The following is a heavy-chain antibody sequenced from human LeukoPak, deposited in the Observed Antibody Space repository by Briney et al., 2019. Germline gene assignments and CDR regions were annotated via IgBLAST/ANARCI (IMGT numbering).Heavy chain of an antibody. V-gene: IGHV1-18*01. J-gene: IGHJ3*02. D-gene: IGHD3-9*01. Sequence: APVKVSCKASGYTFTSYGISWVRQAPGQGLEWMGWISAYNGNTNYAQKFQGRVTMTTDTSTSTAYMELRSLRSDDTAVYYCARNSIHYDILTGYYSGDAFDIWGQGTMVTVSS. CDR3: ARNSIHYDILTGYYSGDAFDI. CDR1: GYTFTSYG. CDR2: ISAYNGNT.